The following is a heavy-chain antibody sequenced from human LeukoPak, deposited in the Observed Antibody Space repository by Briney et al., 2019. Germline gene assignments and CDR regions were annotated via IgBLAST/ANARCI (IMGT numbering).Heavy chain of an antibody. D-gene: IGHD2-15*01. CDR1: GGSISSYY. CDR3: ARGYCSGGSCYGPFDY. V-gene: IGHV4-59*01. CDR2: IYYSGST. J-gene: IGHJ4*02. Sequence: ETLSPTCTVSGGSISSYYWSWIRQPPGKGLEWIGYIYYSGSTNYNPSLKSRVTISVDTSKNQFSLKLSSVTAADTAVYYCARGYCSGGSCYGPFDYWGQGTLVTVSS.